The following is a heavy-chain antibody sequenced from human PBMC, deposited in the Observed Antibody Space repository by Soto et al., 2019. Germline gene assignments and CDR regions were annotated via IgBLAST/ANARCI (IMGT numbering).Heavy chain of an antibody. CDR2: IYYSGST. Sequence: SETLSLTCSVSVGSISSGDYYWSWIRQPPGKGLEWIGYIYYSGSTYYYPSLKSRVTISVDTSKNQFSLKLNSVTAADTSLYYCARESYYYDSSGYYAFDIWGQGTMVTVSS. J-gene: IGHJ3*02. CDR1: VGSISSGDYY. CDR3: ARESYYYDSSGYYAFDI. D-gene: IGHD3-22*01. V-gene: IGHV4-30-4*01.